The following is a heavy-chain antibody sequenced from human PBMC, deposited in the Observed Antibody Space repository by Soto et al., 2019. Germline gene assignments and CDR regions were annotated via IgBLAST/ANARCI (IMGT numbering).Heavy chain of an antibody. CDR1: GYTFSNYS. J-gene: IGHJ5*02. CDR3: ARVVPGAEAWFGP. CDR2: ISLYSDGT. D-gene: IGHD2-2*01. Sequence: QVQLVQSGGEVKRSGASVKVSCKTSGYTFSNYSITWVRQAPGQPLEWLGWISLYSDGTNYAQKFQGRVSMTTDTSTTTAYMELRSLRSDDTAVYYCARVVPGAEAWFGPWGQGTLVTVSS. V-gene: IGHV1-18*01.